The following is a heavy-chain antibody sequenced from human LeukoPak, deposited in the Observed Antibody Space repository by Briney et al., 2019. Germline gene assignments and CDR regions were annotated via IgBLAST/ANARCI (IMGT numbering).Heavy chain of an antibody. V-gene: IGHV1-2*02. CDR2: INPNSGGT. CDR3: ARDELMWFGEFSFDY. D-gene: IGHD3-10*01. Sequence: ASVKASCKASGYTFTGYYMHWVRRAPGQGLEWMGWINPNSGGTNYAQKFQGRVTMTRDTSISTAYMELSRLRSDDTAVYYCARDELMWFGEFSFDYWGQGTLVTVSS. CDR1: GYTFTGYY. J-gene: IGHJ4*02.